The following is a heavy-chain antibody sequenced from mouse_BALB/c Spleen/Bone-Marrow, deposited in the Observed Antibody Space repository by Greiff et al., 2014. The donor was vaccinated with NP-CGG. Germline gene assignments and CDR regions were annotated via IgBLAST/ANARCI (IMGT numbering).Heavy chain of an antibody. D-gene: IGHD2-12*01. CDR2: IYPGDGDT. V-gene: IGHV1-87*01. Sequence: VQLQQSRTPLSASETSVKLSCKASGYTFTGYWMQWVKQRPGQGLEWIGLIYPGDGDTRYTQKFKGKATLTADKSSSTAYMQLRNVTSEDSAVYYCARIFYDRRFAYWGQGTTLTVSS. CDR1: GYTFTGYW. CDR3: ARIFYDRRFAY. J-gene: IGHJ2*01.